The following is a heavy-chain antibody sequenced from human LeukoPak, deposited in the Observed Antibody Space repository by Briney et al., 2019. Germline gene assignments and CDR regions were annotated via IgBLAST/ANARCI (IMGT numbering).Heavy chain of an antibody. D-gene: IGHD2-2*01. J-gene: IGHJ4*02. CDR1: GGSISSSSYY. Sequence: PSETLSLTCTVSGGSISSSSYYWGWIRQPPGKGLEWIGSIYYSGSTYYNPSLKSRVTISVDTSKNQFSLKLSSVTAADTAVYYCAVIPPAVDDYWGXGTLVTVSS. CDR3: AVIPPAVDDY. CDR2: IYYSGST. V-gene: IGHV4-39*01.